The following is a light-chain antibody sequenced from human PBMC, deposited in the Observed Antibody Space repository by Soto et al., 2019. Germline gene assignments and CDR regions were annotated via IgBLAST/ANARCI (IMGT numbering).Light chain of an antibody. V-gene: IGLV2-23*01. Sequence: QSALTQPASVSGSPGQSITISCTGTSSDVGSHNLVSWYQQHPDRAPKLMIYEGSKRPSGVSNRFSGSKSGTTASLTIAGLQAEDEAYYFCCSYAGRSSWIFGSGTKLTVL. CDR3: CSYAGRSSWI. J-gene: IGLJ1*01. CDR2: EGS. CDR1: SSDVGSHNL.